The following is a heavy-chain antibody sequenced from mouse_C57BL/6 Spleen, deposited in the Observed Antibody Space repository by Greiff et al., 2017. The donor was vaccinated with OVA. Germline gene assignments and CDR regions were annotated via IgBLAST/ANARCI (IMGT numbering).Heavy chain of an antibody. CDR3: ARGGNMVTTGDY. J-gene: IGHJ2*01. CDR2: IHPNSGST. D-gene: IGHD2-2*01. V-gene: IGHV1-64*01. Sequence: QVQLQQPGAELVKPGASVKLSCKASGYTFTSYWMHWVKQRPGQGLVWIGMIHPNSGSTNYNEKFKSKATLTVDKSSSTAYMQLSSLTAEDSAVYYCARGGNMVTTGDYWGQGTTLTVSS. CDR1: GYTFTSYW.